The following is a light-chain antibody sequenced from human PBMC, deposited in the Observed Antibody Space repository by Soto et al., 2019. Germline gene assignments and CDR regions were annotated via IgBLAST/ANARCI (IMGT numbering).Light chain of an antibody. CDR2: AAS. V-gene: IGKV1-39*01. CDR1: ESIANY. Sequence: DIQMTQSPSSLSASVGDRVTITCRASESIANYLDWYQQKPGKAPNLLIYAASTLQTGVPSRFSGTGSGTDFTLTISSLQTEDFATYFGQQSYISPYTFGQGTKLDI. CDR3: QQSYISPYT. J-gene: IGKJ2*01.